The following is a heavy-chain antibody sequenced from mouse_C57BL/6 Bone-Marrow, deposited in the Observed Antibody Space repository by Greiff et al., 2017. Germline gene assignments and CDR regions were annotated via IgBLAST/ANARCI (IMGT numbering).Heavy chain of an antibody. D-gene: IGHD2-1*01. V-gene: IGHV1-19*01. J-gene: IGHJ4*01. Sequence: EVQLQQSGPVLVKPGASVKMSCKASGYTFTDYYMNWVKQSHGKSLEWIGVINPYNGGTSYNQKFKGKATLTVDKSSSTAYMELNSLTSEDSAVYYCARRKLAYGNYPYAMDYWGQGTSVTVSS. CDR1: GYTFTDYY. CDR3: ARRKLAYGNYPYAMDY. CDR2: INPYNGGT.